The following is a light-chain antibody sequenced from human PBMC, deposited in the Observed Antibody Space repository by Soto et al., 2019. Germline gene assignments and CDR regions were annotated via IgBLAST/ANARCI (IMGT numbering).Light chain of an antibody. Sequence: EVVLTQSPATLSLSPGERATLSCSASQTLSNYLAWYQQKPGQAPRLLIYDASNRATGVPVRFSGSGSGTEFTLTISSLQSEDFAVYYCQQYIRWPLTFGGGTKVDIK. CDR2: DAS. CDR3: QQYIRWPLT. V-gene: IGKV3-11*01. CDR1: QTLSNY. J-gene: IGKJ4*01.